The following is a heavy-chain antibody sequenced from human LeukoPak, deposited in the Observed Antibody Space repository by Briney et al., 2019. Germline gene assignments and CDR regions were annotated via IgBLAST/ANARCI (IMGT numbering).Heavy chain of an antibody. CDR2: INPNSGGT. CDR3: AREPARGYCSSTSCYPGDY. J-gene: IGHJ4*02. CDR1: GYTFTGYY. Sequence: GASVKVSCKASGYTFTGYYMHWVRQAPGQGLEWMGWINPNSGGTNYAQKFQGRVTMTRDTSISTAYMELSRLRSDDTAVYYCAREPARGYCSSTSCYPGDYWGQGTLVTVSS. V-gene: IGHV1-2*02. D-gene: IGHD2-2*01.